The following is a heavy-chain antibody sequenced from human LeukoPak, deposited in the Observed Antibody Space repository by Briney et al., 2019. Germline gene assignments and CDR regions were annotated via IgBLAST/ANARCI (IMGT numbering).Heavy chain of an antibody. CDR3: ARDLKMGYSSGRYSWGTGSSNDY. D-gene: IGHD6-19*01. CDR1: GYTFTSYG. J-gene: IGHJ4*02. Sequence: GASVKVSCKASGYTFTSYGISWVRQAPGQGLEWMGWIGAYNGNTNYAQKLQGRVTMTTDTSTSTAYMELRSLRSDDTAVYYCARDLKMGYSSGRYSWGTGSSNDYWGQGTLVTVSS. V-gene: IGHV1-18*01. CDR2: IGAYNGNT.